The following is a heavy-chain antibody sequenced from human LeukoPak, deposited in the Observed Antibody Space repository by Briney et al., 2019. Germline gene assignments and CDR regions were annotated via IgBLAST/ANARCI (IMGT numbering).Heavy chain of an antibody. CDR1: GGTFSSYA. Sequence: GASVKVSCKASGGTFSSYAISWVRQAHGQGLEWMGGIIPIFGTANYAQKFQGRVTITTDESTSTAYMELSSLRSEDTAVYYCARELVIVVPAAILSGWFDPWGQGTLVTVSS. CDR2: IIPIFGTA. V-gene: IGHV1-69*05. D-gene: IGHD2-2*02. J-gene: IGHJ5*02. CDR3: ARELVIVVPAAILSGWFDP.